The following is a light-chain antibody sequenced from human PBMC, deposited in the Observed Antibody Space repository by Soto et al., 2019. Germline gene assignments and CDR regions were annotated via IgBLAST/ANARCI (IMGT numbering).Light chain of an antibody. CDR2: DAS. Sequence: EIVLTESPATLSLSPGERATLSCRASQSVSSYLAWYQQKPGQAPRLLIYDASNRATGIPARFSGSGSGTDFTLTIIILEPEDFAVYYCQQRSNWPWTFGQGTKVDIK. J-gene: IGKJ1*01. CDR1: QSVSSY. CDR3: QQRSNWPWT. V-gene: IGKV3-11*01.